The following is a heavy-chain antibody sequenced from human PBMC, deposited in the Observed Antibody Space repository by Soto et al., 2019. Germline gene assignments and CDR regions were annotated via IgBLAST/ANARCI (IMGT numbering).Heavy chain of an antibody. CDR3: ARGNCSSTSCYATDAFDI. Sequence: ASLKVSCKASGYTFTGYYMHWVRQAPGQGPEWMGWINPNSGGTNYAQKFQGWVTMTRDTSISTAYMELSRLRSDDTAVYYCARGNCSSTSCYATDAFDIWGQGTMVTVSS. D-gene: IGHD2-2*01. CDR1: GYTFTGYY. CDR2: INPNSGGT. J-gene: IGHJ3*02. V-gene: IGHV1-2*04.